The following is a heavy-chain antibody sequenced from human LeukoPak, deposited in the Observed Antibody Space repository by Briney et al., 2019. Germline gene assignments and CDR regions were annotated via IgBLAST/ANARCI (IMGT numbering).Heavy chain of an antibody. CDR2: IYHSGGT. J-gene: IGHJ6*03. CDR3: ARGHYDFWSGYYFLTHMDV. CDR1: GGSISRRTNW. D-gene: IGHD3-3*01. Sequence: SGTLSLTCAVSGGSISRRTNWWSWVRQPPGKGLEWIGEIYHSGGTNYNPSLKSRVTISVDTSKNQFSLKLSSVTAADTAVYYCARGHYDFWSGYYFLTHMDVWGKGTTVTVSS. V-gene: IGHV4-4*02.